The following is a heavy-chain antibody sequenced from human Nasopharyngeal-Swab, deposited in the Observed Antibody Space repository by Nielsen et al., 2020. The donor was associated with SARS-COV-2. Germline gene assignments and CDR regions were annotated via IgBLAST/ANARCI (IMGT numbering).Heavy chain of an antibody. J-gene: IGHJ5*02. D-gene: IGHD2-15*01. Sequence: RQAPGKGLEWIGYIYYSGSTNYNPSLKSRVTISVDTSKNQFSLKLSSVTAADTAVYYCARDIVVVVAATHSGWFDPWGQGTLVTVSS. CDR3: ARDIVVVVAATHSGWFDP. CDR2: IYYSGST. V-gene: IGHV4-59*12.